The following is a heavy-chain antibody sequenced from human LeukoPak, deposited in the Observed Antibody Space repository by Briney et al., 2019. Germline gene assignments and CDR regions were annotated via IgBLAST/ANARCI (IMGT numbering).Heavy chain of an antibody. CDR3: ARYVPVRTGTTRASFDY. Sequence: SETLSLTCAVYGGSISDYDWSWIRRPPGKGLEWIGEINQSGDTNCDPSLKSRVTMSIDTSKSQFSLNLRSVTAADTAVYYCARYVPVRTGTTRASFDYWGQGTLVTVSS. CDR2: INQSGDT. CDR1: GGSISDYD. J-gene: IGHJ4*02. V-gene: IGHV4-34*01. D-gene: IGHD1-1*01.